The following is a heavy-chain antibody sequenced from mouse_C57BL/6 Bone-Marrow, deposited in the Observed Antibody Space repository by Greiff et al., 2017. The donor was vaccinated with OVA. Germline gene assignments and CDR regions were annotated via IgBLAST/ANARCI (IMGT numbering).Heavy chain of an antibody. V-gene: IGHV1-54*01. CDR2: INPGSGGT. Sequence: QVQLQQSGAELVRPGTSVKVSCKASGYAFTNYLIEWVKQRPGQGLEWIGVINPGSGGTNYNEQFKGKATLTADKSSSTAYMQLSSLTSEDSAVYFCARGAMDYWGQGTSVTVSS. CDR1: GYAFTNYL. CDR3: ARGAMDY. J-gene: IGHJ4*01.